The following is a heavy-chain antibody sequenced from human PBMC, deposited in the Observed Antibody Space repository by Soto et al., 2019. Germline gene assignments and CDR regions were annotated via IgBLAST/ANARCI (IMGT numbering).Heavy chain of an antibody. Sequence: QVQLVQSGAEVKKPGASVKVSCKASGYTFTSYYMHWVRQAPGQGLEWMGIINPSGGSTSYAQKFQGRVTMTRDTSTSTVYMELSSMRSEDTAVYYCARDISLRGLFQGYCSGGSCYPDYWGQGTLVTVSS. V-gene: IGHV1-46*01. D-gene: IGHD2-15*01. CDR2: INPSGGST. CDR3: ARDISLRGLFQGYCSGGSCYPDY. J-gene: IGHJ4*02. CDR1: GYTFTSYY.